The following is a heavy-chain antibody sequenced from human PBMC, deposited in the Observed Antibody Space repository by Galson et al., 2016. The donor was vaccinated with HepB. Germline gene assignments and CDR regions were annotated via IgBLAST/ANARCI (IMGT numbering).Heavy chain of an antibody. Sequence: SLRLSCAASGFRLSNYAMSWVRQAPGKGLEWVSVIISGSGGNTYYADSVKGRFTISRDNSKNTVYLQMNSLRVEDTAVYYCAKDVGFGELLQNWFDPRGQGTLVTVSS. J-gene: IGHJ5*02. CDR1: GFRLSNYA. D-gene: IGHD3-10*01. CDR2: ISGSGGNT. CDR3: AKDVGFGELLQNWFDP. V-gene: IGHV3-23*01.